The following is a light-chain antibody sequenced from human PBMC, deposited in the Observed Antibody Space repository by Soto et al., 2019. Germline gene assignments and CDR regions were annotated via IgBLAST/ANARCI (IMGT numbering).Light chain of an antibody. Sequence: DIQMTQSPSTLSASVGDRVTITCRASQTISNWLAWYQQKPGKAPKLLIYDASSLEGGVPSRFSGSGSGTEFPLTLSSLQPDYFTTYYCQQYYSYWTFGQGTKVEIK. CDR1: QTISNW. CDR3: QQYYSYWT. V-gene: IGKV1-5*01. CDR2: DAS. J-gene: IGKJ1*01.